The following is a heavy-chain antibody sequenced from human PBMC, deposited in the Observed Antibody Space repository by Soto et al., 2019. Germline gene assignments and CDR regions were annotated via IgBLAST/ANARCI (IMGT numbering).Heavy chain of an antibody. CDR1: GFSLSTIGVG. CDR2: IYWDDSK. V-gene: IGHV2-5*02. J-gene: IGHJ4*02. Sequence: QITLKESGPTLVKPTQTLTLTCTFSGFSLSTIGVGVGWIRQPPGKALEWLAVIYWDDSKTYSPSLKSRLTITKDTSRDQVVLTMTNMDPVDTATYYGAHKGSGSRAIDYWGQGALVTVSS. CDR3: AHKGSGSRAIDY. D-gene: IGHD3-10*01.